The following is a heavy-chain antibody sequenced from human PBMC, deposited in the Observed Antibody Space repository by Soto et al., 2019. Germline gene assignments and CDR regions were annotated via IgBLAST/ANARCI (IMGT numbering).Heavy chain of an antibody. D-gene: IGHD3-3*01. CDR1: GGSISSSYYY. CDR2: IYYGGST. J-gene: IGHJ4*02. Sequence: PSETLSLTCTVSGGSISSSYYYWGWIRQPPGKGLEWIGSIYYGGSTYYNPSLKSRVTVSVDTSKNQFSLKLSSVTAADTAVYYCARGHYDFWSGYFATIDYWGQGTLVTVSS. CDR3: ARGHYDFWSGYFATIDY. V-gene: IGHV4-39*01.